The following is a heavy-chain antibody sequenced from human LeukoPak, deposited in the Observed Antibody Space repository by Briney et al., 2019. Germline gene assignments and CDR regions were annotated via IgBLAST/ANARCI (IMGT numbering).Heavy chain of an antibody. CDR3: VRDYGDYFYYFDY. D-gene: IGHD4-17*01. V-gene: IGHV3-23*01. Sequence: PGGSLRLSCAASGFTFSSYAMSWVRQAPGKGLEWVSTIRGNGVSTNYVDSVKGRFTISRDNSKNTLYLQMNSLRAEDTALYYCVRDYGDYFYYFDYWGQGTLVTVSS. CDR1: GFTFSSYA. J-gene: IGHJ4*02. CDR2: IRGNGVST.